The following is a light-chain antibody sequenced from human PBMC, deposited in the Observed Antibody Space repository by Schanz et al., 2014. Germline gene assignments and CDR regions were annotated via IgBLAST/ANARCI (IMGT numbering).Light chain of an antibody. Sequence: EIVMTQSPATLSVSPGERATLSCRASQSINSNLAWYQQKPGQAPRLLIYDASKRAPGIPARFSGSGSGTDFTLTISNLEPEDFAVYYCHQRSDWQYSFGQGTKL. CDR3: HQRSDWQYS. V-gene: IGKV3D-11*02. J-gene: IGKJ2*03. CDR2: DAS. CDR1: QSINSN.